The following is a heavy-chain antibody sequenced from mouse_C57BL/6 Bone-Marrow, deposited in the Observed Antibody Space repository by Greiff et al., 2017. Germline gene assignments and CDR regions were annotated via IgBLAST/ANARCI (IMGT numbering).Heavy chain of an antibody. CDR1: GYTFTSYW. J-gene: IGHJ2*01. V-gene: IGHV1-55*01. Sequence: VQLQQPGAELVKPGASVKMSCKASGYTFTSYWITWVKQRPGQGLEWIGDIYPTSGRTNYNEKFKSKAILTVDTSSNTAYMQLSSLTSEDSAVCCCTRSGPMGRSFDFWGQGTTLTVSS. CDR2: IYPTSGRT. CDR3: TRSGPMGRSFDF. D-gene: IGHD4-1*01.